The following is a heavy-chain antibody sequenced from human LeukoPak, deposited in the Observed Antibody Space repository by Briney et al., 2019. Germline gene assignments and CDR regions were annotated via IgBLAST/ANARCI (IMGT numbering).Heavy chain of an antibody. CDR2: IIPILGIA. CDR3: AREVKWNSPYNHYYMDV. J-gene: IGHJ6*03. V-gene: IGHV1-69*04. Sequence: ASVKVSCKASGGTFSSYTISWVRQAPGQGLEWMGRIIPILGIANYAQKFQGRVTITADKSTSTAYMELSSLRSEDTAVYYCAREVKWNSPYNHYYMDVWGKGTTVTVSS. CDR1: GGTFSSYT. D-gene: IGHD1-20*01.